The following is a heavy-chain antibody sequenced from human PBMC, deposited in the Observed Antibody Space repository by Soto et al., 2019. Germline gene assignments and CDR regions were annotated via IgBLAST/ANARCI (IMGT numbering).Heavy chain of an antibody. D-gene: IGHD2-2*01. CDR2: IYYSGST. CDR1: GGSISSYY. V-gene: IGHV4-59*01. Sequence: SETLSLTCTVSGGSISSYYWSWIRQPPGKGLEWIGYIYYSGSTNYNPSLKGRVTISVDTSKNQFSLKLSSVTAADTAVYYCAREYCSSTSCPPSQRQFDPWGQGTLVTVSS. CDR3: AREYCSSTSCPPSQRQFDP. J-gene: IGHJ5*02.